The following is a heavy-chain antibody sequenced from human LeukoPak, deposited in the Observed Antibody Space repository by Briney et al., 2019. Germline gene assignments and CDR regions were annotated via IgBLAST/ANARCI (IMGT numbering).Heavy chain of an antibody. CDR3: AKDARPSY. CDR2: ITGGGGST. V-gene: IGHV3-23*01. Sequence: GGSLRLSCAASGFTFSSSAMSWVRQSPGKGLEWVSAITGGGGSTYYADSVKGRFTISRDNSKNTLYLQMNSLRADDTAVYYCAKDARPSYWGQGTLVTVSS. CDR1: GFTFSSSA. J-gene: IGHJ4*02.